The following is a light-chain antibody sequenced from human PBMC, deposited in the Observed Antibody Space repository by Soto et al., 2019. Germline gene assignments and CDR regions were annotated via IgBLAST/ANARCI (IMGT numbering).Light chain of an antibody. Sequence: DIQMTQSPSTLSASVGDRVTITCRASQSIGSWLAWYQQKPGKAPKLLIYKASSLESGGPSRFSGSGSGTEFTLPISSLQPDDFASYYCQQYGSYSPWTFGQGTKVEIK. CDR1: QSIGSW. CDR2: KAS. V-gene: IGKV1-5*03. J-gene: IGKJ1*01. CDR3: QQYGSYSPWT.